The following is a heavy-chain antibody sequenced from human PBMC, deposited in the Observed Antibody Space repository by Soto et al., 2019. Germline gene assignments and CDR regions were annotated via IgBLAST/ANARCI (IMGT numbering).Heavy chain of an antibody. Sequence: GESLKISCKGSGYSFTSYWIGWVCQMPGKGLEWMGIIYPGDSDTRYSPSFQGQVTISADKSISTAYLQWSSLKASDTAMYYCARGLDYWDWNYFSNEYYFDYWGQGTLVTVSS. CDR2: IYPGDSDT. V-gene: IGHV5-51*01. J-gene: IGHJ4*02. D-gene: IGHD1-7*01. CDR3: ARGLDYWDWNYFSNEYYFDY. CDR1: GYSFTSYW.